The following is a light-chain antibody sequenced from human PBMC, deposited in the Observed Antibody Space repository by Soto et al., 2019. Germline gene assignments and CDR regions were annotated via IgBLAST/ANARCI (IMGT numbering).Light chain of an antibody. Sequence: QSALTQPASVSGSPGQSITISCTVTSSYARVSWFQYHPGKAPKLVMYDNTKRPPGVSERLSASGSDNTASLITTGLQTDDEADYYCSPYGGRVFGGGTKLTVL. J-gene: IGLJ2*01. CDR3: SPYGGRV. V-gene: IGLV2-23*01. CDR2: DNT. CDR1: SSYAR.